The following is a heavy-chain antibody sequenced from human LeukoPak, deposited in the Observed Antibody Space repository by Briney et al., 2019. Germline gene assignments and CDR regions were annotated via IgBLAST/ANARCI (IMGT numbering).Heavy chain of an antibody. V-gene: IGHV3-13*01. CDR2: IGTAGDT. CDR3: ARGLWGSAYDAFDI. D-gene: IGHD3-16*01. CDR1: GFTFSSYD. J-gene: IGHJ3*02. Sequence: GGSLRLSCAASGFTFSSYDTHWVRQATGKGLEWVSAIGTAGDTYYPGSVKGRFTISRENAKNSLYLQMNSLRAGDTAVYYCARGLWGSAYDAFDIWGQGTMVTVSS.